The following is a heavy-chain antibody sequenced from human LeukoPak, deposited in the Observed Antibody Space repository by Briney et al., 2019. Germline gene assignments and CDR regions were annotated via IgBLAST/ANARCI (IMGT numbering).Heavy chain of an antibody. Sequence: GASVKVSCKASGYTFTSYYMHWVRQAPGQGLEWMGWISAYNGNTNYAQKLQGRVTMTTDTSTSTAYMELRSLRSDDTAVYYCARDLRRYCSGGSCPFDYWGQGTLVTVSS. V-gene: IGHV1-18*04. J-gene: IGHJ4*02. D-gene: IGHD2-15*01. CDR3: ARDLRRYCSGGSCPFDY. CDR2: ISAYNGNT. CDR1: GYTFTSYY.